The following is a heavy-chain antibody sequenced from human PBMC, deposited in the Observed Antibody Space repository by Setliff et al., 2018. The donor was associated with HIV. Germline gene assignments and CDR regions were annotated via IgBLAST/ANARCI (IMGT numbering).Heavy chain of an antibody. CDR1: GGSINSHY. J-gene: IGHJ5*01. V-gene: IGHV4-59*11. CDR3: ARGGYSSKWYSWFDP. D-gene: IGHD2-2*01. CDR2: IYFTGIT. Sequence: SETLSLTCTVSGGSINSHYWSWIRQPPGKGLEYIGYIYFTGITNYNPSLQSRVTISIDTTKKQLFLRVRSVTAADTAVYYCARGGYSSKWYSWFDPWGQGILVTVSS.